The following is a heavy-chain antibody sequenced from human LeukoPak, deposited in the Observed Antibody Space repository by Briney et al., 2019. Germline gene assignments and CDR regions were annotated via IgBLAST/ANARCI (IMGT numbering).Heavy chain of an antibody. D-gene: IGHD3-10*01. CDR2: ISSSSSYI. Sequence: GGSLRLSCAASGFTFSSYSMNWVRQAPGKGLEWVSSISSSSSYIYYADSVKGRFTISRDNAKNSLYLQMNSLRAEDTAIYYCARAITYFYGSVTYDWFDSWGQGTLVTVSS. CDR1: GFTFSSYS. V-gene: IGHV3-21*01. J-gene: IGHJ5*01. CDR3: ARAITYFYGSVTYDWFDS.